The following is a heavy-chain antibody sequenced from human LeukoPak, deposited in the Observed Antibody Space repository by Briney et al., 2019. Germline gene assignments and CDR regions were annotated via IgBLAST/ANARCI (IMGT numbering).Heavy chain of an antibody. Sequence: SETLSLTCTVSGGSISSYYWSWIRQPPGKGLEWIGYIYYSGSTNYNPSLKSRVTISVDTSKNQFSLKLSSVTAADTAVYYCARDAERGYSSGWSYYYYMDVWGKGTTVTVSS. J-gene: IGHJ6*03. V-gene: IGHV4-59*12. CDR1: GGSISSYY. CDR3: ARDAERGYSSGWSYYYYMDV. CDR2: IYYSGST. D-gene: IGHD6-19*01.